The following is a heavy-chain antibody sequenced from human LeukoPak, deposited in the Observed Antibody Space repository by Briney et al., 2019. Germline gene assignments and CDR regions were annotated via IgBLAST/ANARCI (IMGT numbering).Heavy chain of an antibody. V-gene: IGHV3-21*01. CDR2: ISSSSSYI. D-gene: IGHD3-22*01. J-gene: IGHJ6*03. Sequence: GGSLRLSCAASGFTFSSYSMNWVRQAPGKGLEWVSSISSSSSYIYYADSVEGRFTISRDNAKNSLYLQMNSLRAEDTAVYYCARVGAYYDSSGPRTYLGYMDVWGKGTTVTVSS. CDR1: GFTFSSYS. CDR3: ARVGAYYDSSGPRTYLGYMDV.